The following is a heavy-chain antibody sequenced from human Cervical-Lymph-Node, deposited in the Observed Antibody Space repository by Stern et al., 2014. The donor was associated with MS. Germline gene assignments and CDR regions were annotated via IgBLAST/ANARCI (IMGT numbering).Heavy chain of an antibody. CDR3: ARERAPDRYYYYGMDV. CDR2: IYYSGST. Sequence: QVQLQESGPGLVKPSQTLSLTCTVSGGSISNGDYYWDWVRQHPGKGLEWIGYIYYSGSTYYNPSLKSRVTISVDTSKNQFSLKLTSVTAADTAVYYCARERAPDRYYYYGMDVWGQGTTVTVSS. V-gene: IGHV4-31*03. J-gene: IGHJ6*02. CDR1: GGSISNGDYY.